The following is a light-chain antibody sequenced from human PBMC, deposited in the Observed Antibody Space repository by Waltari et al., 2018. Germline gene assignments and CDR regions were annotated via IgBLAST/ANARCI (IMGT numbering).Light chain of an antibody. CDR3: CSFAGGFTWV. CDR2: DVN. V-gene: IGLV2-11*01. Sequence: QSALTQPRSMSGSPGQAVTISCSGTSSDVGGHNYVTWYQQHPGKAPKLVIYDVNNRPSGVPECFAGSQASNTASLTISGLQSEDEAYYYCCSFAGGFTWVFGEGTRLTVL. J-gene: IGLJ3*02. CDR1: SSDVGGHNY.